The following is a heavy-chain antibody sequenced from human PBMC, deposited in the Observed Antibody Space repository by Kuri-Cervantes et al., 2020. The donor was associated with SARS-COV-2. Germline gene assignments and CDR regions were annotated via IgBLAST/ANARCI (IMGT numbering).Heavy chain of an antibody. CDR1: GFIFSSSA. CDR3: AKGLSVMLIPFDY. D-gene: IGHD3-16*01. J-gene: IGHJ4*02. Sequence: FAPSGFIFSSSAMSWSRQVPGEGLEWVSAISGTGDKTYTADSVKGRFSISRDNSKNTLYLQMNSLRAEDTAVYYCAKGLSVMLIPFDYWGQGTLVTVSS. CDR2: ISGTGDKT. V-gene: IGHV3-23*01.